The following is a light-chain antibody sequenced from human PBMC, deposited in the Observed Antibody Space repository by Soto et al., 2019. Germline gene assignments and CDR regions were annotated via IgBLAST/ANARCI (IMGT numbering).Light chain of an antibody. CDR1: QSVSSN. J-gene: IGKJ1*01. Sequence: EIVMTQSPATLSVTPGERATLSCKASQSVSSNLAWYQQKPGQAPRLLIYGASTRATGIPARFSGSGSGTEFTLTISSLQSEDFALYYCQQRGDWPRTFGQGTKVDI. V-gene: IGKV3-15*01. CDR2: GAS. CDR3: QQRGDWPRT.